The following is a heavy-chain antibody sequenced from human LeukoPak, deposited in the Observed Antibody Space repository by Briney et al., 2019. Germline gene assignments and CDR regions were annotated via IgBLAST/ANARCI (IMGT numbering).Heavy chain of an antibody. CDR1: GYTFTSYY. CDR3: ARAVPLLRSVCWWCEEEQSLFDP. J-gene: IGHJ5*02. Sequence: ASVKVSCKASGYTFTSYYMHWVRQAPGQGLEWMGIINPSGGSTSYAQKFQGRVTMTRDTSTSTVYMELSSLRSEDTAVYYCARAVPLLRSVCWWCEEEQSLFDPWGQGTLVTVSS. CDR2: INPSGGST. D-gene: IGHD2-8*02. V-gene: IGHV1-46*01.